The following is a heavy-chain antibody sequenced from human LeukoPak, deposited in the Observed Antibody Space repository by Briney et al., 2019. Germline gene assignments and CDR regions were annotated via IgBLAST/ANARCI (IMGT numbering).Heavy chain of an antibody. Sequence: PGGSVRLSCAASGFTFSSYAMHWVRQAPGKGLEWVAVISYDGSNKYYADSVKGRFTISRDNSKNTLYLQMNSLRAEDTAVYYCARESVREGDGYNYSPSDYWGQGTLVTVSS. V-gene: IGHV3-30-3*01. CDR3: ARESVREGDGYNYSPSDY. CDR2: ISYDGSNK. J-gene: IGHJ4*02. CDR1: GFTFSSYA. D-gene: IGHD5-24*01.